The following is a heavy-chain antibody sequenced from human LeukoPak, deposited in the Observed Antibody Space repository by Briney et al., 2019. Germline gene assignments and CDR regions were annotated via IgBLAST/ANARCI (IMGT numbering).Heavy chain of an antibody. CDR1: GVSISSYY. V-gene: IGHV4-59*12. D-gene: IGHD3-10*01. CDR3: ARSGSGSFDY. CDR2: IFHRGST. Sequence: SETLSLTCNVPGVSISSYYWSWIRQPPGKGLEWIGYIFHRGSTNYNPSLKSRVTISVDTSKNHFSLKLSSVTAADTAVYYCARSGSGSFDYWGQGTLVTVSS. J-gene: IGHJ4*02.